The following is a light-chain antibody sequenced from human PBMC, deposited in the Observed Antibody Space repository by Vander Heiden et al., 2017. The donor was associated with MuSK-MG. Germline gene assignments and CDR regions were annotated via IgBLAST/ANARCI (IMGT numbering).Light chain of an antibody. V-gene: IGLV3-1*01. CDR2: QDS. Sequence: SYELTQPPSVSVSPGQTASITCSGDKLGDKYACWYQQKPGQSPLLFIYQDSKRPSGIPERFSGSNSGNTATLTISGTQAMDEADYYCQAWDSSTSVVFGGGTKLTVL. CDR1: KLGDKY. CDR3: QAWDSSTSVV. J-gene: IGLJ2*01.